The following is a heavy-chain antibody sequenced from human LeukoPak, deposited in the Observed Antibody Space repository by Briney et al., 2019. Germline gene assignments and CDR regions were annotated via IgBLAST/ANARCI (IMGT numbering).Heavy chain of an antibody. CDR3: VRDGRKYYDSSVLDYFDY. V-gene: IGHV1-69*05. CDR1: GGTFSNYA. J-gene: IGHJ4*02. D-gene: IGHD3-22*01. CDR2: VLPIFNKT. Sequence: ASVKVSCKASGGTFSNYAINWVRQAPGQGLEWMGGVLPIFNKTNYAQKFQGRVTITTDEFTSAAYMELSSLRSEDTVVYYCVRDGRKYYDSSVLDYFDYWGQGTLVTVSS.